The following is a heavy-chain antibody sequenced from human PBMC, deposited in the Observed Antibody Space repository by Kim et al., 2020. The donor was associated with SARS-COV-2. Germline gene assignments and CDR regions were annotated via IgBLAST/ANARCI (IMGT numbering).Heavy chain of an antibody. CDR3: ARGHYYDSSGYYYRDAFDI. CDR1: GGSISSYY. V-gene: IGHV4-59*01. CDR2: IYYSGST. Sequence: SETLSLTCTVSGGSISSYYWSWIRQPPGKGLEWIGYIYYSGSTNYNPSLKSRVTISVDTSKNQFSLKLSSVTAADTAVYYCARGHYYDSSGYYYRDAFDIWGQGTMVTVSS. D-gene: IGHD3-22*01. J-gene: IGHJ3*02.